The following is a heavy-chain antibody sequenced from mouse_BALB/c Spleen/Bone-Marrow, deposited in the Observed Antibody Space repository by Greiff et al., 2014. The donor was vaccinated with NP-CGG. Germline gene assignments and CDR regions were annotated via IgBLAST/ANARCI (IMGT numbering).Heavy chain of an antibody. CDR1: GFNIKDYY. CDR2: IDPENGNT. Sequence: VQLKQSGAELVRPGALVKLSCKASGFNIKDYYMHWVKQRPEQGLEWIGWIDPENGNTIYDPKFQGKANITADTSSNTAHLQLSSLTSEDTAVYYCVAYYRYEYYFDYWGQGTTLTVSS. D-gene: IGHD2-14*01. J-gene: IGHJ2*01. CDR3: VAYYRYEYYFDY. V-gene: IGHV14-1*02.